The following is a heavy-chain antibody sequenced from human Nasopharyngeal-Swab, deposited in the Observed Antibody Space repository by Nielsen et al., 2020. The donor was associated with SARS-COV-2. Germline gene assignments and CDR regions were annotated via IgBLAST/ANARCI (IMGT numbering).Heavy chain of an antibody. CDR3: ARAHRITIFGVVSNFDY. CDR2: IYYSGST. J-gene: IGHJ4*02. Sequence: SETLSLTCTVSGGSISSYYWSWIRQHPGKGLEWIGYIYYSGSTYYNPSLKSRVTISVDTSKNQFSLKLSSVTAADTAVYYCARAHRITIFGVVSNFDYWGQGTLVTVSS. V-gene: IGHV4-59*06. CDR1: GGSISSYY. D-gene: IGHD3-3*01.